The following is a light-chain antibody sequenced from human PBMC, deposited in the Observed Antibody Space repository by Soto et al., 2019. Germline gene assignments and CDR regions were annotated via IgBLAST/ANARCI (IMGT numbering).Light chain of an antibody. Sequence: DIVMTQSPDSLAVSLGERATINCKSSQSVLYSSNNKNYLAWYQQKPGQPPKLLIYWASTRESGVPDRFGGSGSGTDFTLTISSLQAEDMAVYYCQQYYSTLITFGQGTLMEIK. V-gene: IGKV4-1*01. CDR2: WAS. CDR3: QQYYSTLIT. J-gene: IGKJ5*01. CDR1: QSVLYSSNNKNY.